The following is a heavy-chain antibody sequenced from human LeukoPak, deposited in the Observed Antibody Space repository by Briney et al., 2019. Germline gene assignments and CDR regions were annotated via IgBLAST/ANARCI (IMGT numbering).Heavy chain of an antibody. CDR1: GGTFSSYA. Sequence: SVKVSCKASGGTFSSYAISWVRQAPGQGLEWMGGIIPIFGTANYAQKFQGRVTITADESTSTAYMELSSLRSEDTAVYYCARHSEDYGDYGRWFDPWGQGTLVTVSS. CDR2: IIPIFGTA. V-gene: IGHV1-69*13. CDR3: ARHSEDYGDYGRWFDP. D-gene: IGHD4-17*01. J-gene: IGHJ5*02.